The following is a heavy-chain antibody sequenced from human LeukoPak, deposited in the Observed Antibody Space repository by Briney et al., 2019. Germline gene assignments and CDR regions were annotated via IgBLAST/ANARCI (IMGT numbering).Heavy chain of an antibody. CDR3: AKVAGVGWFGELRDYYMDV. V-gene: IGHV3-33*06. CDR1: VFTFSIHA. Sequence: PGVSLRLFYAISVFTFSIHALHWVRQAPGKGLEGVAVIWYDGSSKYYADSVKGRFTISRDNSKNTLYLQINSLRAEDTAVYYCAKVAGVGWFGELRDYYMDVWGKGTTVTVSS. D-gene: IGHD3-10*01. J-gene: IGHJ6*03. CDR2: IWYDGSSK.